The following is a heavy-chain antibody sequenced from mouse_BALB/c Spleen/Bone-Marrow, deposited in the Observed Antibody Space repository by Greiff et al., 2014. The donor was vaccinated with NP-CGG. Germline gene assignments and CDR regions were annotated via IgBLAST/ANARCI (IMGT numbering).Heavy chain of an antibody. CDR3: GRGDY. J-gene: IGHJ2*01. CDR1: GFTFSRFG. V-gene: IGHV5-17*02. CDR2: ISRGSSSI. Sequence: EVQLVESGGGLVQPGGSRKLSCAASGFTFSRFGMHWVRQAPEKGLEWVAFISRGSSSIYYTDTVKGRFTISRDNPKNTLFLQMTSLRSEDTAMYYCGRGDYWGQGTTLTVSS.